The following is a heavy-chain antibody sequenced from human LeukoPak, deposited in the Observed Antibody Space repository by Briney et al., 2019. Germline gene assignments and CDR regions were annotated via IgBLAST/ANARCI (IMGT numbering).Heavy chain of an antibody. CDR1: GFXFSSYG. CDR2: IWYDGSNK. Sequence: GGSLRLSCAASGFXFSSYGIHWVRQAPGKGLEWVAVIWYDGSNKYYADSVKGRFTISRDNSKNTLYLQMGSLRAEDLAVYYCARDFGLTGKVDYWGQGTLVTVSS. CDR3: ARDFGLTGKVDY. V-gene: IGHV3-33*01. D-gene: IGHD1-20*01. J-gene: IGHJ4*02.